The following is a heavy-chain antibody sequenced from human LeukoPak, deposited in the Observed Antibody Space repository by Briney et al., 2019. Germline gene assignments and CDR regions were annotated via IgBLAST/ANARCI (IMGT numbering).Heavy chain of an antibody. CDR3: ARGSRGTVVVAASAFDI. J-gene: IGHJ3*02. Sequence: SETLSLTCAVYGGSFSGYYWSWIRQPPGKGLEWIGEINHSGSTNYNPSLKSRVTISVDTSKNQFSLKLSSVTAADTAVYYCARGSRGTVVVAASAFDIWGQGTFLTVSS. V-gene: IGHV4-34*01. CDR2: INHSGST. D-gene: IGHD2-15*01. CDR1: GGSFSGYY.